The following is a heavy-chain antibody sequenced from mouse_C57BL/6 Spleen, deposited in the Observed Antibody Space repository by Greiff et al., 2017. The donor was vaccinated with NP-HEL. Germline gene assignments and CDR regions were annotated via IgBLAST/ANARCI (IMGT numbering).Heavy chain of an antibody. CDR1: GFNIKDDY. V-gene: IGHV14-4*01. D-gene: IGHD3-2*02. Sequence: EVQLQQSGAELVRPGASVKLSCTASGFNIKDDYMHWVKQRPEQGLEWIGWIDPENGDTEYASKFQGKATITADTSSNTAYLQLSSLTSEDTAVYYCTTRGTAQALDYWGQGTTLTVSS. CDR2: IDPENGDT. CDR3: TTRGTAQALDY. J-gene: IGHJ2*01.